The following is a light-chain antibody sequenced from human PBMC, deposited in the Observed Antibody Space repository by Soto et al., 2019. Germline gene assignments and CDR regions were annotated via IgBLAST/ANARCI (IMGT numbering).Light chain of an antibody. J-gene: IGKJ1*01. CDR3: MQALQTPPT. CDR1: QSLLHSNGYNY. V-gene: IGKV2-28*01. CDR2: LGS. Sequence: DIVMTQSPLSLPVTPGEPASISCRSSQSLLHSNGYNYLDWYLQKPGQSPQLLIYLGSNRFSGVPDRFSGSGSGTDFTLKISRVEAEDVGVYYCMQALQTPPTFGQGTKVDIK.